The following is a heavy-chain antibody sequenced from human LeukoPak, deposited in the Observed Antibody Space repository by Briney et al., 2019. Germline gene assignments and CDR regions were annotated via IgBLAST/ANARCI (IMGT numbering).Heavy chain of an antibody. D-gene: IGHD6-19*01. CDR3: ARDSPSVAGFFDY. CDR1: GFTFSSYA. J-gene: IGHJ4*02. CDR2: ISYDGSNK. V-gene: IGHV3-30-3*01. Sequence: GGSLRLSCAASGFTFSSYAMHWVRQAPGKGLEWVAVISYDGSNKYYADSVKGRFTISRDNSKNTLYLQMNSLRAEDTAVYYCARDSPSVAGFFDYWGQGTLVTVSS.